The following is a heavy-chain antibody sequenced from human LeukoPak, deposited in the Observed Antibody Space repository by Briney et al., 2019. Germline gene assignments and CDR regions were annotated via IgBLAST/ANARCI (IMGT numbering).Heavy chain of an antibody. Sequence: ASVKVSCKASGYTFTSYAMHWVRQAPGQRLEWMGWINAGNGNTKYSQKFQGRVTITRDTSASTAYMELSSLRSEDTAVYYCARQRFIAVQKWSLAGEDYYYGMDVWGQGTTVTVSS. D-gene: IGHD6-19*01. V-gene: IGHV1-3*01. CDR2: INAGNGNT. J-gene: IGHJ6*02. CDR3: ARQRFIAVQKWSLAGEDYYYGMDV. CDR1: GYTFTSYA.